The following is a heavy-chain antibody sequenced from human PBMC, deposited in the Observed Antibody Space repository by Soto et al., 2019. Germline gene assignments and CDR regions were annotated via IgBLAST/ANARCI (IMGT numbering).Heavy chain of an antibody. V-gene: IGHV3-23*01. CDR2: VGGSGDST. Sequence: EVQLLDSGGGLVQPGGSLSLSCAASGFTFSNYAMSWVRQAPGKGLEWVSGVGGSGDSTYYADSVKGRFTISRDNSKDTLYLQMNSLRAEDTAVYYCAKSPLGYCSGGSCYPPPYFDYWGQGTLVTVSS. CDR1: GFTFSNYA. D-gene: IGHD2-15*01. J-gene: IGHJ4*02. CDR3: AKSPLGYCSGGSCYPPPYFDY.